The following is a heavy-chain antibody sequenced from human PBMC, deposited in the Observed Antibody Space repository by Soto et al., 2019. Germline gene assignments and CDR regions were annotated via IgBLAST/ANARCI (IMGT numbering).Heavy chain of an antibody. Sequence: GGSLRLSCVGSGLTLQSYAMSWVRQAPGKGLQWVSGINSGGSVYYADSVKGRFSISNDNSKNTLYLHINSLRVDDTAVYYCATPRARDYDFWTGFHSWGQGTLVTVSS. CDR2: INSGGSV. D-gene: IGHD3-3*01. V-gene: IGHV3-23*01. J-gene: IGHJ4*02. CDR1: GLTLQSYA. CDR3: ATPRARDYDFWTGFHS.